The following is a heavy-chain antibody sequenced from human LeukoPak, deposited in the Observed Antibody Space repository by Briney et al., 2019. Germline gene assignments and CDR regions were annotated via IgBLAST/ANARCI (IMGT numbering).Heavy chain of an antibody. D-gene: IGHD6-13*01. J-gene: IGHJ4*02. CDR3: AKDTDGAAAGTTWGH. V-gene: IGHV3-9*01. CDR1: GFPFRSYA. Sequence: GGSLRLSCGASGFPFRSYALSWVRQAPGKGLEWVSGISWNSGSIGYADSVKGRFTISRDNAKNSLYLQMNSLRAEDTALYYCAKDTDGAAAGTTWGHWGQGTLVTVSP. CDR2: ISWNSGSI.